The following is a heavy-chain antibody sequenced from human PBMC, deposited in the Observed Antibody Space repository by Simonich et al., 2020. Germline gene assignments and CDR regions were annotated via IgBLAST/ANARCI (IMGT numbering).Heavy chain of an antibody. J-gene: IGHJ4*02. CDR2: ISGRGGST. CDR1: GFTFSSFA. CDR3: AKRSGVSITGTFDY. D-gene: IGHD1-7*01. Sequence: EVQRLEFGGGLVQPGGSLSLSCAASGFTFSSFAMGWVRQAPGEGLGWVSAISGRGGSTYYADSVKGRFTISRDNSKNTLYLQMNSLRAEDTAVYYCAKRSGVSITGTFDYWGQGTLVTVSS. V-gene: IGHV3-23*01.